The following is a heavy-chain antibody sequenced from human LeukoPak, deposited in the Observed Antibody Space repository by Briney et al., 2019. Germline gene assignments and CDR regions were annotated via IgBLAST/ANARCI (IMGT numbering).Heavy chain of an antibody. CDR2: MNPNSGNT. Sequence: ASVKVSCKASGYTFTSYDINWVRQATGQGLEWMGWMNPNSGNTGYAQKFQGRVTMTRNTSISTAYMELSSLRSEDTAVYYCARGYRYDYVWGGDIWGQGTMVTVSS. D-gene: IGHD3-16*01. V-gene: IGHV1-8*01. CDR3: ARGYRYDYVWGGDI. CDR1: GYTFTSYD. J-gene: IGHJ3*02.